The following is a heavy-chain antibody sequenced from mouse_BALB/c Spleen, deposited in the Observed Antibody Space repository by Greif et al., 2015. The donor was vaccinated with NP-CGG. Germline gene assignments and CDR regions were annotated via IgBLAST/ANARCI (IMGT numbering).Heavy chain of an antibody. D-gene: IGHD2-10*02. J-gene: IGHJ4*01. CDR1: GYTFTSYW. Sequence: VQLQESGAELVKPGASVKMSCKASGYTFTSYWMHWVKQRPGQGLEWIGVIDPSDSYTSYNQKFKGKATLTVDTSSSTAYMQLSSLTSEDSAVYYCTSPIVYGNYGNYAMDYWGQGTSVTVSS. CDR3: TSPIVYGNYGNYAMDY. V-gene: IGHV1S127*01. CDR2: IDPSDSYT.